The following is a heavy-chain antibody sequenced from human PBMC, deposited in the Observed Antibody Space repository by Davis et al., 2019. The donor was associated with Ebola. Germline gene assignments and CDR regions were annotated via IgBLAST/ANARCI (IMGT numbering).Heavy chain of an antibody. D-gene: IGHD2-2*01. V-gene: IGHV1-2*02. Sequence: ASVKVSCKASGYTFTGYYMHWVRQAPGQGLEWMGWINPNSGGTNYAQKFQGRVTMTRDTSISTAYMELSSLRSEDTAVYYCARVLVPAATGYDAFDIWGQGTMVTVSS. CDR2: INPNSGGT. J-gene: IGHJ3*02. CDR3: ARVLVPAATGYDAFDI. CDR1: GYTFTGYY.